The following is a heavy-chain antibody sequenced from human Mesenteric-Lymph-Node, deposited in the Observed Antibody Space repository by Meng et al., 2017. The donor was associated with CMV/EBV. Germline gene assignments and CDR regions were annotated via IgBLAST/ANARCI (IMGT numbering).Heavy chain of an antibody. D-gene: IGHD4-11*01. V-gene: IGHV1-69*05. CDR1: GYTSHNYG. CDR3: ARTGGLDYSNSRGDYYYGMDV. Sequence: SVKVSCKASGYTSHNYGITWVRQAPGQGLEWMGGIIPIFGTANYAQKFQGRVTITTDESTSTAYMELSSLRSEDTAVYYCARTGGLDYSNSRGDYYYGMDVWGQGTTVTVSS. J-gene: IGHJ6*02. CDR2: IIPIFGTA.